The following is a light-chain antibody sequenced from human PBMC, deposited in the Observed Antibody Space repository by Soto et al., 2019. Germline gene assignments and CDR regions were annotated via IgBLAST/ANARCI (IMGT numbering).Light chain of an antibody. CDR1: QSVRSSY. CDR2: GAS. V-gene: IGKV3-20*01. CDR3: QHYVNSPPMYT. J-gene: IGKJ2*01. Sequence: EIVLTQSPGTLSLSPGDRATLSCRASQSVRSSYLAWYQHKPGQAPRLLIYGASSRATGIPDRFSGSGSGTDFTFTISGLEPEDFEVYYCQHYVNSPPMYTFGEGTKVEIK.